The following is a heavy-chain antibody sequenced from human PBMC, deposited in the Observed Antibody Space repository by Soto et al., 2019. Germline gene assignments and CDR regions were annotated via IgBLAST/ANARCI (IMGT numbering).Heavy chain of an antibody. CDR2: IYYSGST. J-gene: IGHJ6*02. CDR1: GGSISSYY. V-gene: IGHV4-59*01. D-gene: IGHD2-15*01. Sequence: PSETLSLTCTVSGGSISSYYWSWIRQPPGKGLEWIGYIYYSGSTNYNPSLKSRVTISVDTSKNQFSLKLSSVTAADTAVYYCARGKVVSGRGNRNYYYYYGMDVWGQGTTVTRLL. CDR3: ARGKVVSGRGNRNYYYYYGMDV.